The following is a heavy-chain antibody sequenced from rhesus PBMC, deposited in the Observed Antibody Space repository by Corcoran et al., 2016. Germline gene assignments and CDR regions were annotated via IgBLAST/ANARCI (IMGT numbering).Heavy chain of an antibody. V-gene: IGHV4-160*01. CDR2: IYGSGGST. CDR1: GGSISSNY. CDR3: ARAFDY. Sequence: QVQLQESGPGLVKPSETLSLTCAVSGGSISSNYWSWIRQAPGKGLEWIGRIYGSGGSTGYHPYRKSRVTISTDTSKNQFSLKLRSVTAADTTVYYCARAFDYWGQGVLVTVSS. J-gene: IGHJ4*01.